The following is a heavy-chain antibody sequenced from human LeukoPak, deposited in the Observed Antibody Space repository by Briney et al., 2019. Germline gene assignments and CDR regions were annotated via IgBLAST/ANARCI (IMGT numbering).Heavy chain of an antibody. Sequence: SETLSLTCTVSGGSISSSSYYWGWIRQPPGKGLEWIGEINHGGSTNYNPSLKSRVTISVDTSKNQFSLKLSSVTAADTAVYYCARGRRWFDPWGQGTLVTVSS. CDR3: ARGRRWFDP. V-gene: IGHV4-39*07. J-gene: IGHJ5*02. CDR1: GGSISSSSYY. CDR2: INHGGST.